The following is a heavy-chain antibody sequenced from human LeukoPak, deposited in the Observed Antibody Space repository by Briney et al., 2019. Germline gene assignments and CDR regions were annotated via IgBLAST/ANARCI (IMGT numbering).Heavy chain of an antibody. D-gene: IGHD6-13*01. CDR3: ARDGAATGTVDY. J-gene: IGHJ4*02. V-gene: IGHV3-48*03. CDR1: GFTFSSYE. CDR2: ISSSGSTI. Sequence: HPGGSLRLSCAASGFTFSSYEMNWVRQAPGKGLEWVSYISSSGSTIYYADSVKGRFTISRDNAKNSLYLQMNSLRAEDTAVYYYARDGAATGTVDYWGQGTLVTVSS.